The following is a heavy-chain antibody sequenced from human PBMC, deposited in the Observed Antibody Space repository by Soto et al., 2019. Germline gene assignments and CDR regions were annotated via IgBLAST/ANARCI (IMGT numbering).Heavy chain of an antibody. J-gene: IGHJ6*02. CDR3: AKDKNPSRLERLLYYYGMDV. CDR2: ISYDGSNK. CDR1: GFTFSSYG. Sequence: LRLSCAASGFTFSSYGMDWVRQAPGKGLEWVAVISYDGSNKYYADSVKGRFTISRDNSKNTLYLQMNSLRAEDTAVYYCAKDKNPSRLERLLYYYGMDVWGQGTMVTVSS. V-gene: IGHV3-30*18. D-gene: IGHD1-1*01.